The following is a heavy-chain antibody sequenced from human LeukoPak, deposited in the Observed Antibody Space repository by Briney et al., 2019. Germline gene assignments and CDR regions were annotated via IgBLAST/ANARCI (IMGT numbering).Heavy chain of an antibody. Sequence: SGGSLRHSCAASGFTVSSNYMSWVRQAPGKGLEWVSVIYSGGSTYCADSVKGRFTISRDNSKNTLYHQMNSLRDEDTAVYYCARAPSEWFGELSPYYYGMDVWGQGTTVTVSS. V-gene: IGHV3-66*01. D-gene: IGHD3-10*01. J-gene: IGHJ6*02. CDR1: GFTVSSNY. CDR3: ARAPSEWFGELSPYYYGMDV. CDR2: IYSGGST.